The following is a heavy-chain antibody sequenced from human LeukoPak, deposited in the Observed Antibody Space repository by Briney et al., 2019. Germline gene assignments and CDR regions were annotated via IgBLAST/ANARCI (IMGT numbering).Heavy chain of an antibody. CDR1: GFTFSSYG. D-gene: IGHD1-1*01. CDR2: ISLDGGHK. V-gene: IGHV3-30*03. CDR3: MAWNDLDY. Sequence: GGSLRLSCASSGFTFSSYGMHWVRQAPGKGLEWVAVISLDGGHKYYADSVKGRFTVSRDNSKNTLYLQMNSLRAEDTALYYCMAWNDLDYWGQGTLVTVSS. J-gene: IGHJ4*02.